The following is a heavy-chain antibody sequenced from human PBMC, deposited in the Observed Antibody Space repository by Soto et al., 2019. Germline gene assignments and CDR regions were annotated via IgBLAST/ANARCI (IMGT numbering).Heavy chain of an antibody. CDR2: INSVSNYI. CDR1: GFSFSIYS. J-gene: IGHJ5*02. D-gene: IGHD1-26*01. V-gene: IGHV3-21*06. Sequence: EEQLVESGGGLVKPGGSLRLSCAASGFSFSIYSMHWVRQTPGKGLEWVSSINSVSNYIYYADSVKGRFTISRDNAKNSLFLQMNSLRDDDTAVYYCARDLSRRILGATYDLWGQGTQVTVSS. CDR3: ARDLSRRILGATYDL.